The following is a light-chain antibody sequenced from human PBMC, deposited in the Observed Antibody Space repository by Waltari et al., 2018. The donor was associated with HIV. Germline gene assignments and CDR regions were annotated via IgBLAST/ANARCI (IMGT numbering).Light chain of an antibody. Sequence: QSALTQPRSVSGSPGQSVTISCTGTSSDVGGYNYVSWYQQHPGKAPKLMIYDVSKRPSGVPDRFSGSKSGTTASLTISGLQAEDEADYYCCSYAGDYTFVLFGGGTKLTVL. CDR2: DVS. V-gene: IGLV2-11*01. CDR3: CSYAGDYTFVL. CDR1: SSDVGGYNY. J-gene: IGLJ2*01.